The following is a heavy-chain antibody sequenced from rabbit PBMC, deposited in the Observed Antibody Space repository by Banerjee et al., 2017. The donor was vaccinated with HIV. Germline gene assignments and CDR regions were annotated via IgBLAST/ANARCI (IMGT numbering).Heavy chain of an antibody. CDR1: GFDFSSYG. CDR2: IYPDYDNT. Sequence: QEQLVESGGGLVQPGGSLKLSCKASGFDFSSYGVSWVRQAPGKGLEWIGYIYPDYDNTDYATWVNGRFTISLDNAQNTVFLQMTSLTAADTATYFCARDLYGYTPDAYTFDLWGQGTLVTDS. CDR3: ARDLYGYTPDAYTFDL. V-gene: IGHV1S47*01. J-gene: IGHJ4*01. D-gene: IGHD6-1*01.